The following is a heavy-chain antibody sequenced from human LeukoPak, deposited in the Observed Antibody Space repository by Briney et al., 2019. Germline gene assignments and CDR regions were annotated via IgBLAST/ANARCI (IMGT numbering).Heavy chain of an antibody. V-gene: IGHV4-59*01. CDR1: GGSISYYY. CDR2: IYYSGSN. Sequence: SETLSLTCTVSGGSISYYYWSWIRQPPGQGLELLGYIYYSGSNNYNPSLKSRVTISVETSKNQFTLKLTSVTAADTGVYYCARVWSSSKAFVIWGQGTMVTVSS. D-gene: IGHD3-16*01. J-gene: IGHJ3*02. CDR3: ARVWSSSKAFVI.